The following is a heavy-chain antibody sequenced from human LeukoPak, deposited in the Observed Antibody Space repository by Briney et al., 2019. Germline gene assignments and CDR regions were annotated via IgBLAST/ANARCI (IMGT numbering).Heavy chain of an antibody. V-gene: IGHV3-21*01. Sequence: GGSLRLSCAASGFTFSSYSMNCVRQAPGKGLEWVSSISSSSSYIYYADSVKGRFTISRDNAKHSLYLQMNSLRAEDTAVYYCAASRVGWFDPWGQGTLVTVSS. J-gene: IGHJ5*02. CDR2: ISSSSSYI. CDR1: GFTFSSYS. CDR3: AASRVGWFDP.